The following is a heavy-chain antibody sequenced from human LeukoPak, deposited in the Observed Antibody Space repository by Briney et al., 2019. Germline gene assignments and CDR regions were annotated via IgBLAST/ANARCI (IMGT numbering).Heavy chain of an antibody. Sequence: GSLRLSCAASGFTFSSYAMSWVRQAPGKGPEWVSAISGSGGSTYYADSVKGRFTISRDDSKNTLYLQMKSLRAEDTAVYYCAKDQLRGYNYGSLDYWGQGTLVTVSS. V-gene: IGHV3-23*01. CDR3: AKDQLRGYNYGSLDY. CDR1: GFTFSSYA. CDR2: ISGSGGST. J-gene: IGHJ4*02. D-gene: IGHD5-18*01.